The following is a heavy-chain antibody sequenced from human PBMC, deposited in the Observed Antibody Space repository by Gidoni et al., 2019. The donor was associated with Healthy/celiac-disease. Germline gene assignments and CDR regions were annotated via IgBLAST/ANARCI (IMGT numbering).Heavy chain of an antibody. D-gene: IGHD3-10*01. J-gene: IGHJ3*02. CDR2: ISRSSSYI. Sequence: EVQLVEPVGGLVKPGGSLRLSCAASGFTFSSYSMKWVRQAPGKGLVWISSISRSSSYIYYADSVKGRFTISRDNAKNSLYLQMNSLRAEDTAVYYCARDRNYYYGSGSYSYDAFDIWGQGTMVTVSS. V-gene: IGHV3-21*01. CDR3: ARDRNYYYGSGSYSYDAFDI. CDR1: GFTFSSYS.